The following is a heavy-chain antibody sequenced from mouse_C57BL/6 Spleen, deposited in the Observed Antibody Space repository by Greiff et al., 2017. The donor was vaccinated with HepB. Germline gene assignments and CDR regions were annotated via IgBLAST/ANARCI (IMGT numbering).Heavy chain of an antibody. D-gene: IGHD2-4*01. V-gene: IGHV3-6*01. CDR2: ISYDGSN. CDR1: GYSITSGYY. Sequence: EVKLLESGPGLVKPSQSLSLTCSVTGYSITSGYYWNWIRQFPGNKLEWMGHISYDGSNNYNPSLKNRISITRDTSKNQFFLKLNSGTTGDTATYYCARGLIYYDYVFDYWSQGTTLTVSS. J-gene: IGHJ2*01. CDR3: ARGLIYYDYVFDY.